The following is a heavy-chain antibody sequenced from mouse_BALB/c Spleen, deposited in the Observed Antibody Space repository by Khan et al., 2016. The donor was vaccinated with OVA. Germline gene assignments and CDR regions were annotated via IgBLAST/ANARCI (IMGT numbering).Heavy chain of an antibody. V-gene: IGHV1-77*01. CDR1: GYTFTDYI. CDR3: ARGGYAVFAY. D-gene: IGHD2-14*01. J-gene: IGHJ3*01. CDR2: IFPGSGTP. Sequence: QVQLQQSGPELVKPGASLKVSCKASGYTFTDYIIGWVKQSTRQGLEWIGDIFPGSGTPYYNEKFKDKATLTADKSSNTAYMQLSSLTSADSAFYFCARGGYAVFAYWGQGTLVTVSA.